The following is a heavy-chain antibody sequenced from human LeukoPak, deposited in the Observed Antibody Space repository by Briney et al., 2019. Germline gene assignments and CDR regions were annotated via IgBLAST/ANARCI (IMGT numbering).Heavy chain of an antibody. D-gene: IGHD3-9*01. V-gene: IGHV4-34*01. Sequence: PSVTLSLTCVVDGGYLSGFYWTWVRQAPGKGLEWIVEFSYSGTTKYNPSLNSRVTIEVDTSKKQISLNLSSMTAADTAVYYCAKGKAGHYHSVTDEYYYYMDVWGKGTTVIVSS. CDR1: GGYLSGFY. CDR2: FSYSGTT. J-gene: IGHJ6*03. CDR3: AKGKAGHYHSVTDEYYYYMDV.